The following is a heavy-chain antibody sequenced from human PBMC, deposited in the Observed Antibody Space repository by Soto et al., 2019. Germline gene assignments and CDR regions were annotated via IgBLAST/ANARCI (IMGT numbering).Heavy chain of an antibody. Sequence: SETLSLTCTVSGGSISSSNYYWGWIRQPPGKGLEWIGSIYYRGSTYYNPSLKSRVTISVDTSKNQFSLELSSVTAADTAVYYCARIPSGSGSKYFDYWGQGTLVTVS. CDR1: GGSISSSNYY. J-gene: IGHJ4*02. CDR2: IYYRGST. CDR3: ARIPSGSGSKYFDY. V-gene: IGHV4-39*01. D-gene: IGHD3-10*01.